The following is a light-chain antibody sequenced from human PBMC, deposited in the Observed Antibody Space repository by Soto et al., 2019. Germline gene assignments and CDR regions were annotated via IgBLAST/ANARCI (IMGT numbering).Light chain of an antibody. CDR3: SSYAGSKGV. CDR2: EVS. Sequence: QSALTQPPSASGSPGQSVTISCTGTSSDVGGYNYVSWYQQHPGKAPKLMIYEVSKRPSGVPDRFSGSKSGNTASLTVSGLQAEDEADYYCSSYAGSKGVFGGGTKLT. V-gene: IGLV2-8*01. CDR1: SSDVGGYNY. J-gene: IGLJ2*01.